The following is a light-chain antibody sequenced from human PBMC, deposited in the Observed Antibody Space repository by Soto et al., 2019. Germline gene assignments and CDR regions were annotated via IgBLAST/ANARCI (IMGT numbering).Light chain of an antibody. CDR1: SSNIGAGYD. CDR2: GNS. V-gene: IGLV1-40*01. Sequence: QSVLTQPPSVSGAPGQRVTISCTGSSSNIGAGYDVRWYQQLPGTAPKLLIYGNSNRPSGVPDRFSGSKSGTSASLAITGLQAEDEADYYCQSHDSSLSGYYVFGTGTKLTVL. J-gene: IGLJ1*01. CDR3: QSHDSSLSGYYV.